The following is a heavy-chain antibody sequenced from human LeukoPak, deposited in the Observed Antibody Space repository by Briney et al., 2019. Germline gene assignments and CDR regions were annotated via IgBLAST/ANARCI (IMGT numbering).Heavy chain of an antibody. V-gene: IGHV3-23*01. Sequence: QPGGSLRLSCAASGFTFSSYAMSWVRQAPGKGLEWVSAISGSGGSTYYADSVKGRFTISRDNAKNSLYLQMSSLRADDTAVYYCARGGSYRAPDYNYYYGMDVWGQGTTVTVSS. CDR3: ARGGSYRAPDYNYYYGMDV. CDR1: GFTFSSYA. D-gene: IGHD3-16*02. CDR2: ISGSGGST. J-gene: IGHJ6*02.